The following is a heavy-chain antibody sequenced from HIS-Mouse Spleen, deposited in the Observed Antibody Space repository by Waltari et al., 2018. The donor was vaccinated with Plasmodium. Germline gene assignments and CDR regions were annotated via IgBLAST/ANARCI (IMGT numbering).Heavy chain of an antibody. CDR3: ARVVTIFGVVIDY. Sequence: VQLVESGGGVVQPGRPLRPSCAASGFPSSRYSINWVRQAPGKGLEWVSYISSSSSTIYYADSVKGRFTISRDNAKNSLYLQMNSLRDEDTAVYYCARVVTIFGVVIDYWGQGTLVTVSS. J-gene: IGHJ4*02. CDR2: ISSSSSTI. D-gene: IGHD3-3*01. CDR1: GFPSSRYS. V-gene: IGHV3-48*02.